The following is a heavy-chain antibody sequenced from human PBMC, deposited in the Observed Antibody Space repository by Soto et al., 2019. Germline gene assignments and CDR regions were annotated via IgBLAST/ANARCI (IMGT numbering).Heavy chain of an antibody. CDR1: GGTFNTYT. Sequence: QVQLVQSGAAVKKPGSSVKVSCKASGGTFNTYTFTWVRQAPGQGLEWMGGITPVLGTRHYAQKFQGRVTITADGSTRTVYMELSTLRSDDTAVYYFARDQAVAGFDYWGQGTLVTVSS. CDR2: ITPVLGTR. CDR3: ARDQAVAGFDY. V-gene: IGHV1-69*01. J-gene: IGHJ4*02. D-gene: IGHD6-19*01.